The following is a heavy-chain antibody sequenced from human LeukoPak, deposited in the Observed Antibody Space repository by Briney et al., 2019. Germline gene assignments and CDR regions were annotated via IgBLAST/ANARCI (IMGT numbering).Heavy chain of an antibody. Sequence: GRSLRLSCAASGFTFNSYALHWVRQAPGKGLEWVAVISNDGSDKYYADSVKGRFTISRDTSKNTLYLQMNSLRAEDTAVYYCARGGSDIAVTVGPFDYWGQGTLVTVSS. CDR2: ISNDGSDK. V-gene: IGHV3-30*04. CDR1: GFTFNSYA. J-gene: IGHJ4*02. D-gene: IGHD6-19*01. CDR3: ARGGSDIAVTVGPFDY.